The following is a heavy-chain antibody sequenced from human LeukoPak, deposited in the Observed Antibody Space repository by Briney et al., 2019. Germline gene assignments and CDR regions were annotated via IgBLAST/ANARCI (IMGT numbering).Heavy chain of an antibody. V-gene: IGHV3-66*01. CDR1: GFTVSSNY. J-gene: IGHJ4*02. Sequence: GGSLRLSCAASGFTVSSNYMSWVRQAPGKGLEWVSVIYSGGSTYYADSVKGRFTISRENAKNSLYLQMNSLRAGDTAVYYCAREVRLAVAGPYFDYWGQGTLVTVSS. CDR3: AREVRLAVAGPYFDY. CDR2: IYSGGST. D-gene: IGHD6-19*01.